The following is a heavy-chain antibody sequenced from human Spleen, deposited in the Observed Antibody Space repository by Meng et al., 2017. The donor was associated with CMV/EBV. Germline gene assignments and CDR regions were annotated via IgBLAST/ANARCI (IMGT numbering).Heavy chain of an antibody. CDR3: ARGDIATSRRPIDGYDMDV. V-gene: IGHV4-59*01. D-gene: IGHD5-12*01. CDR2: IYYSGST. J-gene: IGHJ6*02. Sequence: GSLRLSCTVSGGSISSYYWSWIRQPPGKGLEWIGYIYYSGSTNYNPSLKSRVTISVDTSKNQFSLKLSSVTAADTAVYYCARGDIATSRRPIDGYDMDVWGQGTTVTVSS. CDR1: GGSISSYY.